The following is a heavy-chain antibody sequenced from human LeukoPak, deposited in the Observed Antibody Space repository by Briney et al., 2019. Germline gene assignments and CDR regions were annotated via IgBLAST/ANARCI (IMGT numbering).Heavy chain of an antibody. CDR3: ARDLVAAAALDN. CDR1: GYTFIRYY. J-gene: IGHJ4*02. D-gene: IGHD6-13*01. CDR2: INPSGGST. V-gene: IGHV1-46*01. Sequence: ASVKVSCKASGYTFIRYYMHWVRQAPGQGLEWMGIINPSGGSTSYAQKFQGRVTMTRDTSINTAYMELSGLRSDDTAVYYCARDLVAAAALDNWGQGTLVTVSS.